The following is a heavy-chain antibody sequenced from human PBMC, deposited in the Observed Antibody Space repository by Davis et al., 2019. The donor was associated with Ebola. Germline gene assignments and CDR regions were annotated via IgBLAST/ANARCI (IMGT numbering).Heavy chain of an antibody. CDR2: IVPVLKIT. CDR3: RRDSSLFAGQGVDV. CDR1: GGAYA. J-gene: IGHJ6*02. V-gene: IGHV1-69*04. D-gene: IGHD2-15*01. Sequence: SVKVSCKASGGAYAISWVRQAPGQGLEWMGRIVPVLKITDYAQKFQGRVTITADKSTSTAYMELNGLKFEDTAVYYCRRDSSLFAGQGVDVWGQGTTVTVSS.